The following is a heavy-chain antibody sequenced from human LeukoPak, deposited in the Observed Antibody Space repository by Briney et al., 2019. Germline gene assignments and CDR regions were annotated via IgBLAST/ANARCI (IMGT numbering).Heavy chain of an antibody. CDR3: ARGGVDSSGWTTYYYYYYGMGV. J-gene: IGHJ6*02. V-gene: IGHV1-46*01. Sequence: ASVKVSCKASGYTFTSYYMHWVRQAPGQGLEWMGIINPSGGSTSYAQKFQGRVTMTRDTSTSTVYMELSSLRSEDTAVYYCARGGVDSSGWTTYYYYYYGMGVWGQGTTVTVSS. CDR2: INPSGGST. D-gene: IGHD6-19*01. CDR1: GYTFTSYY.